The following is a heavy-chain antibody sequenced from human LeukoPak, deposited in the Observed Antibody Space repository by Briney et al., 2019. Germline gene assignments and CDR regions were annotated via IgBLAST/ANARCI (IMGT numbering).Heavy chain of an antibody. CDR2: FNPTYDIP. J-gene: IGHJ3*02. D-gene: IGHD3-9*01. CDR3: AKDPRNILTGDYDDFDI. Sequence: ASVKVSCKASGYTFSNYCIHWVRQAPGQGLEWMGIFNPTYDIPIYAQRFEGRVTMTRDMSTSTVYMELSTLRSDDTAVYFCAKDPRNILTGDYDDFDIWGQGTMVIVSS. V-gene: IGHV1-46*01. CDR1: GYTFSNYC.